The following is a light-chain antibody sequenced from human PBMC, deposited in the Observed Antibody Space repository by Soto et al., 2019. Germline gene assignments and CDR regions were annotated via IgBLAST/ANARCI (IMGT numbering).Light chain of an antibody. J-gene: IGLJ1*01. CDR2: EVS. Sequence: QSVLTQPASVSGSPGQSITISCTGTSSDVGGYNFVSWYQQQSGKAPKLMIHEVSNRPSGVSNRFSGSKSGNTASLTISGLQAEDEADYYCSSFTRSRAYVFGSGTKLTVL. CDR1: SSDVGGYNF. V-gene: IGLV2-14*01. CDR3: SSFTRSRAYV.